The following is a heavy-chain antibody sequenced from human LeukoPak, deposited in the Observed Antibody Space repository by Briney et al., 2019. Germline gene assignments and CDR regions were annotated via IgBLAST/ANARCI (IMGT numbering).Heavy chain of an antibody. D-gene: IGHD5-12*01. CDR2: FYYTGST. J-gene: IGHJ4*02. CDR3: ARTNIVPAWRAVDY. V-gene: IGHV4-39*07. CDR1: GGSISSNGYY. Sequence: PSETLSLTCTVSGGSISSNGYYWGWIRQPPGKGLEWIGSFYYTGSTFYSPSLKSRVTISVDTSKNQFSLKLSSVTAADTAVYYCARTNIVPAWRAVDYWGQGTLVTVSS.